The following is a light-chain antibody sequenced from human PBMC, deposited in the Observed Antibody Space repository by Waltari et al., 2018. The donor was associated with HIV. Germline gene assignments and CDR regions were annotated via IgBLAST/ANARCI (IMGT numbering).Light chain of an antibody. J-gene: IGLJ2*01. Sequence: QSALTQPPSVSGSPGQSVTISCTGTSSAVGNYNRVSWYQQPPGTAPKLMIYEVSSRPSGVPDRFSGSKSGNTASLTISGLQSEDEADYYCSSYTTNSTLVFGGGTKLTVL. CDR3: SSYTTNSTLV. CDR2: EVS. CDR1: SSAVGNYNR. V-gene: IGLV2-18*02.